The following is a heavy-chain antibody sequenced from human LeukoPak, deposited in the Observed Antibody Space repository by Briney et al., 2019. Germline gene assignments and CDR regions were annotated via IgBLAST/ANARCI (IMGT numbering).Heavy chain of an antibody. D-gene: IGHD2-15*01. CDR1: GFTFSSYS. Sequence: GGSLRLSCAASGFTFSSYSMNWVRQAPGKGLEWVSSISSSSSYIYYADSVKGRFTISRDNAKNSLYLQMNSLRAEDTAVYYCARDLHGVAALYYYYGMGVWGQGTTVTVSS. CDR2: ISSSSSYI. J-gene: IGHJ6*02. CDR3: ARDLHGVAALYYYYGMGV. V-gene: IGHV3-21*01.